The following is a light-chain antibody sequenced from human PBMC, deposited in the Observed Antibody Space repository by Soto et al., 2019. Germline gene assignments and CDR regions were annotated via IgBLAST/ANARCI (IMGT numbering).Light chain of an antibody. V-gene: IGLV2-23*02. Sequence: QSVLTQPASVSGSPGQSITISCIGTSSDVGSYNLISWYQQYPGKAPKLMIYEVSKRPSGVSNRFSGSKSGNTASLTISGLQAEDEADYYCCSYAGSSTFYVFGSGTKVTVL. J-gene: IGLJ1*01. CDR1: SSDVGSYNL. CDR2: EVS. CDR3: CSYAGSSTFYV.